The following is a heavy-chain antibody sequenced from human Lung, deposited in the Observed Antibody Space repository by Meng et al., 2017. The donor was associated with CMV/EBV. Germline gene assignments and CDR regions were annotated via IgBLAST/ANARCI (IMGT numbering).Heavy chain of an antibody. Sequence: SXTLSLXCAVYGGSFSGYYWSWIRQPPGKGLEWIGEINHSGSTNYNPSLKSRVTISVDTSKNQFSLKLSSVTAADTAVYYCASASSGWYNNWFDPWGRGTLVTVSS. J-gene: IGHJ5*02. CDR2: INHSGST. D-gene: IGHD6-19*01. CDR1: GGSFSGYY. V-gene: IGHV4-34*01. CDR3: ASASSGWYNNWFDP.